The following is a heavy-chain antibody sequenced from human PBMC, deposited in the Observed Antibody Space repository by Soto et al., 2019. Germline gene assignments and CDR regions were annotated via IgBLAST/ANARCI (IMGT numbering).Heavy chain of an antibody. CDR1: GGTFSSYT. J-gene: IGHJ2*01. V-gene: IGHV1-69*02. Sequence: QVQLVQSGAEVKKPGSSVKVSCKASGGTFSSYTISWVRQAPGQGLEWMGRIIPILGIANYAQKFQGRVTITADKSASTAYMELSSLRSEDTAVYYWARDFTVNWYFDLWGRGTLVTVSS. CDR2: IIPILGIA. D-gene: IGHD4-17*01. CDR3: ARDFTVNWYFDL.